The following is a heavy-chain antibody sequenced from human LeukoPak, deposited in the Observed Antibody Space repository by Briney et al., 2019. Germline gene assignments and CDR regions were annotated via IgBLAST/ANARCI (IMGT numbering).Heavy chain of an antibody. CDR3: ARLATVTTDY. J-gene: IGHJ4*02. D-gene: IGHD4-17*01. V-gene: IGHV3-74*01. Sequence: GGSLRLSCAATGFTFSSYAMSWVRQTPGKGVVWVSGMNSDGSITRYADSVKGRFTISRDSAKNTLYLQMNSLRAEDTAVYYCARLATVTTDYWGQGTLVTVSS. CDR2: MNSDGSIT. CDR1: GFTFSSYA.